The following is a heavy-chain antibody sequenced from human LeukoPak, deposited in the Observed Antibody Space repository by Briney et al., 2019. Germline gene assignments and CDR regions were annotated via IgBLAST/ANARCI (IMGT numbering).Heavy chain of an antibody. CDR3: ARGVITMVRGVIGELFDY. CDR2: IYTSGST. J-gene: IGHJ4*02. D-gene: IGHD3-10*01. CDR1: GGSISSGSYY. Sequence: PSETLSLTCTVSGGSISSGSYYWSWIRQPAGKGLEWIGRIYTSGSTNYNPSLKSRVTISVDTSKNQFSLKLSSVTAADTAVYYCARGVITMVRGVIGELFDYWGQGTLVTVSS. V-gene: IGHV4-61*02.